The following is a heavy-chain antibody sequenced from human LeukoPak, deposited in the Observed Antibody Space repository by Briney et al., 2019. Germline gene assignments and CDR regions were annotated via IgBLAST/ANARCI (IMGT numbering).Heavy chain of an antibody. CDR3: AGFGNCSSTSCYRFDY. Sequence: ASETLSLTCAVYGGSFSGYYWSWIRQPPGKGLEWIGEINHSGSTNYNPSLKSRVTISVDTSKNQFSLKLSSVTAADTAVYYCAGFGNCSSTSCYRFDYWGQGTLVTVSS. V-gene: IGHV4-34*01. D-gene: IGHD2-2*01. CDR1: GGSFSGYY. J-gene: IGHJ4*02. CDR2: INHSGST.